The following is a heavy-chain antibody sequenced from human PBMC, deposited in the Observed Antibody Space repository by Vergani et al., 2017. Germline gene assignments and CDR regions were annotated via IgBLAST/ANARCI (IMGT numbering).Heavy chain of an antibody. Sequence: EVQLVESGGGLVKPGGSLRLSCAASGFTFSNAWMSWVRQAPGKGLEWVGRIKSKTDGGTTDYAAPVKGRFTISRDDSKNTLYLQMNSLKTEDTAVYYCTTDYYDFWSGYYYYMDVWGKGTTVTASS. CDR1: GFTFSNAW. CDR2: IKSKTDGGTT. J-gene: IGHJ6*03. CDR3: TTDYYDFWSGYYYYMDV. V-gene: IGHV3-15*01. D-gene: IGHD3-3*01.